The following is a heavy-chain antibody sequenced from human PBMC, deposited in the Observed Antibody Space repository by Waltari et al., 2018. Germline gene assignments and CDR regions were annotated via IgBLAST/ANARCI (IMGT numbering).Heavy chain of an antibody. D-gene: IGHD1-26*01. CDR1: GFSLSTRGVG. V-gene: IGHV2-5*01. CDR3: AHNPRGATGY. Sequence: QHTLKASGPTLVNPPQTLTLTCTFPGFSLSTRGVGVGWARQPPGKALQWLALIYWNDDKRYSPSRKSRLSIAKDTSKSQVSHKMTNMDPVDTATYSCAHNPRGATGYWGQGTLVTVSS. CDR2: IYWNDDK. J-gene: IGHJ4*02.